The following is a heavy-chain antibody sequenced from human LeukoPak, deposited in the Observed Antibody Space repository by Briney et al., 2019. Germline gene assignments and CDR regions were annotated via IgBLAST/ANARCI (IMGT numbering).Heavy chain of an antibody. Sequence: SETLSLTCTVSGGSVNRGGYYWSWIRQRPGKGLEWIGHIYYSGSTYYNPSLKSRLIMSLDTSDNQFSLKLTSVTAADTAVYYCARYSGSASHFDYWGQGTLVTVSS. V-gene: IGHV4-31*03. CDR3: ARYSGSASHFDY. J-gene: IGHJ4*02. D-gene: IGHD3-10*01. CDR2: IYYSGST. CDR1: GGSVNRGGYY.